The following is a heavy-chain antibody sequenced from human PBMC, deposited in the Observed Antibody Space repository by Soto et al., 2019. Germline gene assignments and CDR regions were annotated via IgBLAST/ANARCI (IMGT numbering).Heavy chain of an antibody. CDR1: GLTVSQNY. CDR3: VRTRPSGDNYGMDV. Sequence: GSLILACLASGLTVSQNYMAWVRQGPGMGLEWVSVIYKNDTRYYADSVKGRFTISRDTSKNTLSLQMDSLRAEDTAVYYCVRTRPSGDNYGMDVWGQGTKVTVYS. CDR2: IYKNDTR. D-gene: IGHD3-10*01. V-gene: IGHV3-53*01. J-gene: IGHJ6*02.